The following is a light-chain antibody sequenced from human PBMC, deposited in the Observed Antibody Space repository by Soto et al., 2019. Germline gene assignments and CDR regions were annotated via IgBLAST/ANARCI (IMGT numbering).Light chain of an antibody. V-gene: IGKV1-8*01. J-gene: IGKJ4*01. CDR1: QAISSY. Sequence: AIRMTRSPSSFSASTGDSVTITCRASQAISSYLAWYQQKPGKAPKLLIYAASTLQSGVPSRFSGSGSGTDFTLTISCLQSEDFATYFCQQYYSYPTFGGGTKVDI. CDR2: AAS. CDR3: QQYYSYPT.